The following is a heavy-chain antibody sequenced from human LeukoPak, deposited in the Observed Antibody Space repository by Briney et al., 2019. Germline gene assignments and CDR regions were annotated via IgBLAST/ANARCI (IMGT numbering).Heavy chain of an antibody. CDR3: ARDRVTGGMVRGVPGPYGRDV. CDR1: GGPISSYY. Sequence: SETLSLTCTVSGGPISSYYWIWMRQPAGKGLEWIGRIYTSGSTKYNPSLKRRVTMAVDTSKNQISLKLSSGTAADTAVYYCARDRVTGGMVRGVPGPYGRDVWGRGPRVTVSS. V-gene: IGHV4-4*07. J-gene: IGHJ6*02. CDR2: IYTSGST. D-gene: IGHD3-10*01.